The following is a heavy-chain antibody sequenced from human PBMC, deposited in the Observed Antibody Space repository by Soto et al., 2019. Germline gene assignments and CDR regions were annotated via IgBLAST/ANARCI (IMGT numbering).Heavy chain of an antibody. V-gene: IGHV5-10-1*01. J-gene: IGHJ4*02. CDR3: ARIPAVAGKTIDS. CDR2: IDPSDSYT. CDR1: GYSFTSFW. Sequence: GESLKISCRGSGYSFTSFWITWVRQMPGKGLEWMGTIDPSDSYTTYSPSFQGHVSISADKSVSTASLQWNSLKASDTATYFCARIPAVAGKTIDSWGQGTVVTVSS. D-gene: IGHD6-19*01.